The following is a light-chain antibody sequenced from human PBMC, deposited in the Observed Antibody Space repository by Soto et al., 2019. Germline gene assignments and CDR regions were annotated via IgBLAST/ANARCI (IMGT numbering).Light chain of an antibody. Sequence: DIPMTQSPSTLSASVGDRVTITCRASRTINNKLAWYQKKPGKAPKLLIYDGYTLARGVPSSFSGSGSGTALTLPIASLQPDDFANYYCQQYDTYFRYTFGQGTKLHI. V-gene: IGKV1-5*01. J-gene: IGKJ2*01. CDR3: QQYDTYFRYT. CDR2: DGY. CDR1: RTINNK.